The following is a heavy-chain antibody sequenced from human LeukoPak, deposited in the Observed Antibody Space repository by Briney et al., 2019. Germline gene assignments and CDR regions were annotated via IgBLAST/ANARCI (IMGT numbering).Heavy chain of an antibody. CDR3: AKDGRGDCSGGSCYGWFDP. CDR2: IWSDGSSK. J-gene: IGHJ5*02. CDR1: GFTFSSYG. Sequence: GGSLRLSCAASGFTFSSYGMHWVRQAPGKGLEWVAVIWSDGSSKHYADSVKGRFTISRDNSKNTLYLQMNSLRAEDTAVYYCAKDGRGDCSGGSCYGWFDPWGQGTLVTVSS. D-gene: IGHD2-15*01. V-gene: IGHV3-30*02.